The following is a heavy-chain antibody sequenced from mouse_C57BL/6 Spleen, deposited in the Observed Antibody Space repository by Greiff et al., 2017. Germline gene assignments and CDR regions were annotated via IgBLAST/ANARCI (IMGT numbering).Heavy chain of an antibody. CDR3: TPHSKGFAY. CDR1: GFNIKDDY. V-gene: IGHV14-4*01. D-gene: IGHD2-5*01. J-gene: IGHJ3*01. Sequence: VQLQQSGAELVRPGASVKLSCTASGFNIKDDYMHWVKQRPEQGLEWIGWIDPENGDTEYASKFQGKATITADTSSNTAYLQLSSLTSEDTAVYYCTPHSKGFAYWGQGTLVTVSA. CDR2: IDPENGDT.